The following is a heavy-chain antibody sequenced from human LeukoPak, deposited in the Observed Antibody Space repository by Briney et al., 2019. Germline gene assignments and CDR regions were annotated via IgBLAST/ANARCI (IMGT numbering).Heavy chain of an antibody. J-gene: IGHJ3*02. D-gene: IGHD3-22*01. Sequence: GGSLRLSCAASGFTFSSYWMHWVRQAPGKGLEWVAPSKNKAHSYITEYAASVTGRFTISRDDSKNSLYLQMNSLSTEDTAVYYCASRRDSSSYSAFHIWGQGTMVTVSS. CDR1: GFTFSSYW. CDR2: SKNKAHSYIT. V-gene: IGHV3-72*01. CDR3: ASRRDSSSYSAFHI.